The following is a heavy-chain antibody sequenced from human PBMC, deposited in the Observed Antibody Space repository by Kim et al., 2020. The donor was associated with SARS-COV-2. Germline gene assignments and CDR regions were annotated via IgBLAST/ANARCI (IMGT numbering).Heavy chain of an antibody. J-gene: IGHJ5*02. CDR2: IYYSGST. Sequence: SETLSLTCTVSGGSISSSSYYWGWIRQPPGKGLEWIGSIYYSGSTYYNPSLKSRVTISVDTSKNQFSLKLSSVTAADTAVYYCASTRRWTFGSNWFDPWGQGTLVTVSS. CDR1: GGSISSSSYY. D-gene: IGHD1-26*01. CDR3: ASTRRWTFGSNWFDP. V-gene: IGHV4-39*07.